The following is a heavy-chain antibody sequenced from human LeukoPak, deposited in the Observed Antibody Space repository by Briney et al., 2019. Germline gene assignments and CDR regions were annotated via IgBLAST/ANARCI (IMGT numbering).Heavy chain of an antibody. V-gene: IGHV1-69*13. CDR1: GGTFSSYA. D-gene: IGHD3-9*01. Sequence: SVKVSCKASGGTFSSYAISWVRQAPGQGLEWMGGIIPIFGTANYAQKFRGRVTITADESTSTAYMELSSLRSEDTAVYYCAREERGITIFSMTNWFDPWGQGTLVTVSS. J-gene: IGHJ5*02. CDR2: IIPIFGTA. CDR3: AREERGITIFSMTNWFDP.